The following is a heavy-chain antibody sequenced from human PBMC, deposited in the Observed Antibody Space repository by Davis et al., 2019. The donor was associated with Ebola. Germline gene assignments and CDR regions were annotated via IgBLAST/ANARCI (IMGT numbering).Heavy chain of an antibody. CDR1: GYTFTSYG. V-gene: IGHV1-3*01. J-gene: IGHJ4*02. CDR3: ARGEYDFWSGFDY. CDR2: INAGNGNT. Sequence: ASVKVSCKASGYTFTSYGISWVRQAPGQRLEWMGWINAGNGNTKYSQKFQGRVTITRDTSASTAYMELSSLRSEDTAVYYCARGEYDFWSGFDYWGQGTLVTVSS. D-gene: IGHD3-3*01.